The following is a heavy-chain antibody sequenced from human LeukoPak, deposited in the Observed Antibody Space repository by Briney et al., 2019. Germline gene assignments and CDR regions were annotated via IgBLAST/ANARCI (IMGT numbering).Heavy chain of an antibody. CDR3: ARDPGGWFWEMNWFDP. J-gene: IGHJ5*02. V-gene: IGHV4-59*01. D-gene: IGHD3-10*01. Sequence: SETLSLTCTVSGGSISSYYWSWIRQPPGKGLEWIGYIYYSGSTNYNPSLKSRVTISVDTSKNQFSLKLSSVTAADTAVYYCARDPGGWFWEMNWFDPWGQGTLVTVSS. CDR1: GGSISSYY. CDR2: IYYSGST.